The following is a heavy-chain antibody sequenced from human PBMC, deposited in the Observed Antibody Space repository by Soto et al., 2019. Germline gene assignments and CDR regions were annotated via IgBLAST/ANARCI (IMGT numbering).Heavy chain of an antibody. J-gene: IGHJ4*02. CDR2: VYYLGST. CDR1: GGSTSEYF. Sequence: PSETLSLTCSVSGGSTSEYFWSWIRQSPERGLEWIGYVYYLGSTDYNPSLKSRVTISVDTSKRQFSLRLSSVTAADAAIYYCARDGYDGSGSPYPAYWGPGAQVTVSS. D-gene: IGHD3-10*01. V-gene: IGHV4-59*01. CDR3: ARDGYDGSGSPYPAY.